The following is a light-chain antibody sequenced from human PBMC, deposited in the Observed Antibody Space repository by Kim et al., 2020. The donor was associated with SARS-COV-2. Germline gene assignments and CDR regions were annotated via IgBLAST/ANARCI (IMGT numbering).Light chain of an antibody. Sequence: GQSITISCTGTSSDVGAYNYVSWYQQHPGKAPKLMIYDVSNRPSGVSSRFSGSKSGNTVSLTISGLQAEDEADYYCSSYTSSSTVIFGGGTQLTVL. J-gene: IGLJ2*01. CDR3: SSYTSSSTVI. CDR1: SSDVGAYNY. V-gene: IGLV2-14*03. CDR2: DVS.